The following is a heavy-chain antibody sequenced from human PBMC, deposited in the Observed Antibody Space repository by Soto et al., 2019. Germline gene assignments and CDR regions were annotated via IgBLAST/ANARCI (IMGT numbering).Heavy chain of an antibody. J-gene: IGHJ6*03. V-gene: IGHV4-59*01. Sequence: PSVTLCVTRTVAGGYIISYYWSWIRKPPGKGLEWIGYIYYSGSTNYNPSLKSRVTISVDTSKNQFSLKLSSVTAADTAVYYCARTHSSSLDYYYYVDVWGKGTTVTVSS. CDR1: GGYIISYY. D-gene: IGHD6-6*01. CDR3: ARTHSSSLDYYYYVDV. CDR2: IYYSGST.